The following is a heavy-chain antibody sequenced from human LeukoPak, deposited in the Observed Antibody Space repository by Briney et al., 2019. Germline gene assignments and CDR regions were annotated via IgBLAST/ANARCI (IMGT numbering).Heavy chain of an antibody. CDR2: IGTAGDT. CDR3: AREIGDSEAFDI. D-gene: IGHD2-21*01. Sequence: GGSLRLSCAASGFTLSSYDMHWVRQATGKGLEGVAGIGTAGDTYYPGSVKGRFTISRESAKNSLYLQMNSLRVGDTAVYYCAREIGDSEAFDIWGQGTMVTVSS. V-gene: IGHV3-13*01. CDR1: GFTLSSYD. J-gene: IGHJ3*02.